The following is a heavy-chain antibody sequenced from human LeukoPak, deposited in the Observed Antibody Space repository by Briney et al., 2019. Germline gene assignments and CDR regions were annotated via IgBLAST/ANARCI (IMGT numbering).Heavy chain of an antibody. Sequence: GGSLRLSCAASGFTFSSYGMHWVRQAPGKGLEGVAVIWYDGSNKYYADSVKGRFTISRDNSKNTLYLQMNSLRAEDTAVYYCAREEGIAAAGTGPGYWGQGTLVTVSS. J-gene: IGHJ4*02. CDR3: AREEGIAAAGTGPGY. CDR2: IWYDGSNK. CDR1: GFTFSSYG. D-gene: IGHD6-13*01. V-gene: IGHV3-33*01.